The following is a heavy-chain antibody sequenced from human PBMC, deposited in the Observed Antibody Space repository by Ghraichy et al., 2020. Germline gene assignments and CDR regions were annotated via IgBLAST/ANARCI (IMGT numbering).Heavy chain of an antibody. V-gene: IGHV3-23*01. CDR2: ISGSGGST. CDR1: GFTFSSYA. CDR3: AKDRGLWEWDY. D-gene: IGHD1-26*01. J-gene: IGHJ4*02. Sequence: GESLNISCAASGFTFSSYAMSWVRQAPGKGLEWVSAISGSGGSTYYADSVKGRFTISRDNSKNTLYLQMNSLRAEDTAVYYCAKDRGLWEWDYWGQGTLVTVSS.